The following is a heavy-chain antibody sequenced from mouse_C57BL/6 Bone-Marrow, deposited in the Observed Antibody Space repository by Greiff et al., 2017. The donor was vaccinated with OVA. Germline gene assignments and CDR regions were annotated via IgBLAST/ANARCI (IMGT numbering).Heavy chain of an antibody. CDR2: ISYDGSN. CDR3: ARGGYDGYHWYFDV. V-gene: IGHV3-6*01. CDR1: GYSITSGYY. D-gene: IGHD2-3*01. J-gene: IGHJ1*03. Sequence: DVQLQESGPGLVKPSQSLSLTCSVTGYSITSGYYWNWIRQFPGNKLEWMGYISYDGSNNYNPSLKNRISITRDTSKNQFFLKLNSVTTEDTATYYCARGGYDGYHWYFDVWGTGTTVTVSS.